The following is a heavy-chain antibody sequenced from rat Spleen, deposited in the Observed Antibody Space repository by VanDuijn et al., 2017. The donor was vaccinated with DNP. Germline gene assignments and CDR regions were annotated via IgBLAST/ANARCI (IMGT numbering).Heavy chain of an antibody. CDR1: GFTFSDFN. Sequence: EVQLVESGGGLVQPGRSLKLSCAASGFTFSDFNMAWVRQAPKKGLEWVTTISYDGSSTYYRDSVKGRFTISRDNAKTTLYLQMDSLRSEDTATYYCTTRNSGYGGYFDYWGQGVMVTVSS. J-gene: IGHJ2*01. CDR2: ISYDGSST. CDR3: TTRNSGYGGYFDY. V-gene: IGHV5-7*01. D-gene: IGHD4-3*01.